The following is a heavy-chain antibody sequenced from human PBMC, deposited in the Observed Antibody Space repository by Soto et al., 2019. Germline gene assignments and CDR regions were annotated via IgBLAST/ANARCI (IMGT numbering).Heavy chain of an antibody. CDR3: AREFITGTAYFDY. Sequence: QVQLVESGGGVVQPGRSLRLSCAASGFTFSSYAMHWVRQAPGKGLEWVAVISYDGSNKYYADSVKGRFTISRDNSKNTLYLQMNSLSAEDTAVYYCAREFITGTAYFDYWGQGTLVTVSS. CDR2: ISYDGSNK. V-gene: IGHV3-30-3*01. J-gene: IGHJ4*02. D-gene: IGHD1-20*01. CDR1: GFTFSSYA.